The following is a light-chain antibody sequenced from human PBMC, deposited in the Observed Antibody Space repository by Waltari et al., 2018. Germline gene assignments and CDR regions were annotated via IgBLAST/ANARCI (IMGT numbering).Light chain of an antibody. V-gene: IGLV1-40*01. CDR3: QSYDSSLSGSV. CDR1: RSNIGAGYY. J-gene: IGLJ3*02. Sequence: QSVLTQPPSVYGATGQRLTISFTGNRSNIGAGYYVHWYQQLPGTAPKLLSYGNSNRPSGVPDRFSGSKSGTSASLAITGLQAEDEADYYCQSYDSSLSGSVFGGGTKLTVL. CDR2: GNS.